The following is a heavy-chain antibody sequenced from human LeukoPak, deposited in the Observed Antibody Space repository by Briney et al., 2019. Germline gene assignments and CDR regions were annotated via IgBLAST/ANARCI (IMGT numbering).Heavy chain of an antibody. V-gene: IGHV4-61*02. D-gene: IGHD3-10*01. CDR1: GGSISSGCYC. Sequence: SSETLSLTCTVSGGSISSGCYCWSWLRQPAGKGLEWIGRMYTSGSTNYNPSLKSRVTITVDTSKNHFSLKLSSVTAADTAVYYCARVAGGWGNDAFDIWGQGTMVTVSS. CDR2: MYTSGST. CDR3: ARVAGGWGNDAFDI. J-gene: IGHJ3*02.